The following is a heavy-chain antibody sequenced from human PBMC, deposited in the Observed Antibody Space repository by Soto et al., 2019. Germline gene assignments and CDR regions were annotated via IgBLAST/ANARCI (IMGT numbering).Heavy chain of an antibody. J-gene: IGHJ6*02. CDR2: IIPIFGTA. CDR1: GGTFSSYT. V-gene: IGHV1-69*01. D-gene: IGHD2-2*01. CDR3: ARDCSSTSCYPSAYYYYYGMDV. Sequence: QVQLVQCGAEVKKPGSSVKVSCKASGGTFSSYTISWVRQAPGEGLEWMGGIIPIFGTANYAQKFQGRVTITADESTSTAYMDQSSLRSEDTAVYYCARDCSSTSCYPSAYYYYYGMDVWGQGTTVTVSS.